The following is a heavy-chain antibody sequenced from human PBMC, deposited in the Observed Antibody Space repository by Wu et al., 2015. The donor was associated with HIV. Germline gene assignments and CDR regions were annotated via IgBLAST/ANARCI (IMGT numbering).Heavy chain of an antibody. J-gene: IGHJ4*02. V-gene: IGHV1-18*01. CDR3: ARDPPDRGNYDSSGYYLPDY. Sequence: QVQLVQSGAEVKKPGASVKVSCKASGYTFTSYGISWVRQAPGQGLEWMGWISAYNGNTNYAQKLQGRVTMTTDTSTSTAYMELRSLRSDDTAVYYCARDPPDRGNYDSSGYYLPDYWGQGTLVTVSS. CDR2: ISAYNGNT. CDR1: GYTFTSYG. D-gene: IGHD3-22*01.